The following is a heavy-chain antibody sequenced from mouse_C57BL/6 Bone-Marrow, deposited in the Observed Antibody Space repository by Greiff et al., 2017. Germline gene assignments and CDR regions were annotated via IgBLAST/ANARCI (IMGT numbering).Heavy chain of an antibody. CDR1: GYTFTSYG. J-gene: IGHJ4*01. V-gene: IGHV1-81*01. CDR3: ASYSNYVNDAMDY. CDR2: IYTRSGNT. D-gene: IGHD2-5*01. Sequence: LQESGAELARPGASVTLSCTASGYTFTSYGLSWVKQRTGQGLEWIGEIYTRSGNTYYNEKFKGKATLPADKSSSTAYLELRMQTSENSAVYCGASYSNYVNDAMDYWGQGTSVTVSS.